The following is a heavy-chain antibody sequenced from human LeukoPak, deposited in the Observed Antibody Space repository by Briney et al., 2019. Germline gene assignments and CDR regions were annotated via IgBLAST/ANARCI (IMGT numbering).Heavy chain of an antibody. CDR2: IIPIFGTA. V-gene: IGHV1-69*05. Sequence: ASVKVSCKASGGTFSSNAISWVRQAPGQGLEWMGGIIPIFGTANYAQKFQGRVTITTDESTSTAYMELSSLRSEDTAVYYCARDRTYSGSYYAFDIWGQGTMVTVSS. CDR1: GGTFSSNA. CDR3: ARDRTYSGSYYAFDI. D-gene: IGHD1-26*01. J-gene: IGHJ3*02.